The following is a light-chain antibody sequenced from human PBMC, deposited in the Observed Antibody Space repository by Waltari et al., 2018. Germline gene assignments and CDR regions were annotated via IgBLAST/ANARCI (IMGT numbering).Light chain of an antibody. CDR1: SSNVGSYKL. Sequence: QSALTQPASVSGSPGQSITISCSGSSSNVGSYKLFSWYQQNPGKAPKLMIYEVDKRASGIPGRFSGSKSDSTASLTISGLQAEDEAVYYCCSYAGSTFVFGGGTQLTVL. CDR3: CSYAGSTFV. J-gene: IGLJ7*01. V-gene: IGLV2-23*02. CDR2: EVD.